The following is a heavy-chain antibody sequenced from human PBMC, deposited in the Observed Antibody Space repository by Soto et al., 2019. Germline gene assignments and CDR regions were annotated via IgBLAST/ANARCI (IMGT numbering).Heavy chain of an antibody. D-gene: IGHD3-10*01. J-gene: IGHJ6*02. CDR1: GFTFSSYG. Sequence: QVQLVESGGGVVQPGRSLRLSCAASGFTFSSYGMHWVCQAPGKGLEWVAVISYDGSNKYYADSVKGRFTISRDNSKNTLYLQMNSLRAEDTDVYYCAKDGGSGRDYYYGMDVWGQGTTVTVSS. CDR3: AKDGGSGRDYYYGMDV. CDR2: ISYDGSNK. V-gene: IGHV3-30*18.